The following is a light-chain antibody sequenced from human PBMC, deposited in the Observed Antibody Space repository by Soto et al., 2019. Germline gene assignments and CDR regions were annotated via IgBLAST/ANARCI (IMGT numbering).Light chain of an antibody. CDR3: SSYTSSSSQV. CDR2: DVS. CDR1: YRDVGGYNY. V-gene: IGLV2-14*01. J-gene: IGLJ1*01. Sequence: QSAPTQPASVSGSPGQSITISCTGTYRDVGGYNYVAWYQQYPGKAPKLMIYDVSFRPSGVSNRFSGSKSDITASLTISGLQAEDEADYYCSSYTSSSSQVFGTGTKLTVL.